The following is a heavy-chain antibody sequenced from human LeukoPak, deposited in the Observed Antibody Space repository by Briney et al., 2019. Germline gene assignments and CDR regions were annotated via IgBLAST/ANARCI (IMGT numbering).Heavy chain of an antibody. CDR3: ARDKGSDEGSKFDY. Sequence: GGSLRLSCAASGYRFSPYWMSWVRQAPGKGLEWVANIKQDGSEKYYVDSVKGRFTISRDNAKNSLYLQMNSLRVEDAAVYYCARDKGSDEGSKFDYWGQGTLVTVSS. CDR1: GYRFSPYW. CDR2: IKQDGSEK. V-gene: IGHV3-7*03. J-gene: IGHJ4*02.